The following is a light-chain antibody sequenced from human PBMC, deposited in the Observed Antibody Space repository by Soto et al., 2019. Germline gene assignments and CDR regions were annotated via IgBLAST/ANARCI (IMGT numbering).Light chain of an antibody. J-gene: IGLJ1*01. Sequence: QSALTQPPSVSGAPTQRVTISCSGSSSNIGKNGVNWYQEVPGKAPKLLIYFDTLLPSGISGRFSGSKSGTSASLAITGLQSDDEARDYCAAWDDSLNAHVFGAGTKVTVL. CDR2: FDT. CDR1: SSNIGKNG. CDR3: AAWDDSLNAHV. V-gene: IGLV1-36*01.